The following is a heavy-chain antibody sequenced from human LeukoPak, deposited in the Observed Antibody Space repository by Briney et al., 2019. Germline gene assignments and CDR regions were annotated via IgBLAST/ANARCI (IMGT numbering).Heavy chain of an antibody. V-gene: IGHV4-59*01. J-gene: IGHJ2*01. CDR1: GGSISSYY. CDR3: ARPGILLRGNWYFDL. D-gene: IGHD3-10*01. CDR2: IYYSGST. Sequence: SETLSLTCTVSGGSISSYYWSWLRQPPGKGLEWIGYIYYSGSTNYNPSLKSRVTISVDTSKNQFSLKLSSVTAADTAVYYCARPGILLRGNWYFDLWGRGTLVTVSS.